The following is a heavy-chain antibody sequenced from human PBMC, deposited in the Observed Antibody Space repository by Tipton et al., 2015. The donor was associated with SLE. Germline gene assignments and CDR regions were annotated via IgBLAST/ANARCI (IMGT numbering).Heavy chain of an antibody. J-gene: IGHJ3*02. Sequence: TLSLTCTVSGGSINSSSYYWGWIRQPPGKGLEWLGNIYYSGNTYYNPSLRSRVTISVDTSKNHFSLNLSSVTAADAAVYYCAIQRFLEWPFDAFDIWGQGTMVTVSS. CDR3: AIQRFLEWPFDAFDI. CDR1: GGSINSSSYY. D-gene: IGHD3-3*01. V-gene: IGHV4-39*01. CDR2: IYYSGNT.